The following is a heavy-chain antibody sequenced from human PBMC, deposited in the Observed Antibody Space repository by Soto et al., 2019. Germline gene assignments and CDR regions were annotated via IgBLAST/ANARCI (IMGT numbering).Heavy chain of an antibody. CDR2: INHSGNT. J-gene: IGHJ4*02. CDR3: ARAPPPILTGIPATDY. V-gene: IGHV4-34*01. D-gene: IGHD3-9*01. Sequence: PSATLSLTCAVYGGSFSGYYWSWIRQPPGKGLEWIGEINHSGNTNYNPSLKSRVTISVDTSKNQFSLKLSSVTAADTAVYYCARAPPPILTGIPATDYWGQGPLVPAPS. CDR1: GGSFSGYY.